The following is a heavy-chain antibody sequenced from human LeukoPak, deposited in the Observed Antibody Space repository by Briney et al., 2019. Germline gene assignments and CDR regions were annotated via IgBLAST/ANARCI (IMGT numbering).Heavy chain of an antibody. D-gene: IGHD3-3*01. J-gene: IGHJ3*02. Sequence: ASVKVSCKASGYTFTSYAMNWVRQAPGQGLEWMGWINTNTGNPMYAQGFTGRFVFSLDTSVSTAYLQISSLKAEDTAVYYCARGDYRSIFGVVIIGKNAFDIWGQGTMVTVSS. CDR2: INTNTGNP. CDR1: GYTFTSYA. V-gene: IGHV7-4-1*02. CDR3: ARGDYRSIFGVVIIGKNAFDI.